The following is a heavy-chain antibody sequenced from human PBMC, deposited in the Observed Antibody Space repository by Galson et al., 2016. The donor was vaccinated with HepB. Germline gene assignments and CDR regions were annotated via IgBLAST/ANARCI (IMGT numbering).Heavy chain of an antibody. CDR1: GYTFTTSG. CDR3: ARDVQYRFDS. CDR2: ISTYSGNT. Sequence: SVKVSCKASGYTFTTSGISWVRQAPGQGLEWMGWISTYSGNTKYAQKFQGGLTLTTDSSTTTAYMELRSLRFDDTALYYCARDVQYRFDSWGQGTLVT. J-gene: IGHJ4*02. D-gene: IGHD2/OR15-2a*01. V-gene: IGHV1-18*01.